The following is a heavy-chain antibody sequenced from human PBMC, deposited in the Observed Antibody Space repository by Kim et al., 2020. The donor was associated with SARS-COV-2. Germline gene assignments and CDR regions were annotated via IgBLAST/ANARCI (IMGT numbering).Heavy chain of an antibody. Sequence: YDKKFQRRVTMHRNTSISPAYMGLSSLRSEDTAVYYCARVRCTSCSLVDYWGQGTLVTVSS. J-gene: IGHJ4*02. V-gene: IGHV1-8*01. D-gene: IGHD2-2*01. CDR3: ARVRCTSCSLVDY.